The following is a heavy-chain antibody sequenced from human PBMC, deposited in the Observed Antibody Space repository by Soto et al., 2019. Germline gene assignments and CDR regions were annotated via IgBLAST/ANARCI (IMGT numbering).Heavy chain of an antibody. D-gene: IGHD4-17*01. V-gene: IGHV4-30-4*01. CDR2: IHCSGSV. CDR3: VREDDGGDRDYYGLDV. CDR1: GGSISSDHYH. Sequence: QEQLQEPGPGLVRPSQTLSLTCTVSGGSISSDHYHWTWIRQTPGQGVGWFGYIHCSGSVYYNPSLQSRVTMSVDTSKNLFSLKLSSVTAADTAVYFCVREDDGGDRDYYGLDVWGQGTTVTVSS. J-gene: IGHJ6*02.